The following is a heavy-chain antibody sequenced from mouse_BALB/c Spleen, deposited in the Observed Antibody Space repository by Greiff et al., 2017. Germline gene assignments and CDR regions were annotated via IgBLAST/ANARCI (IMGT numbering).Heavy chain of an antibody. Sequence: VQLQQPGAELVKPGASVKLSCKASGYTFTSYWMHWVKQRPGQGLEWIGEIDPSDSYTNYNQKFKGKATLTVDKSSSTAYMQLSSLTSEDSAVYYCARELRLQAMDYWGQGTSVTVSS. CDR3: ARELRLQAMDY. CDR2: IDPSDSYT. J-gene: IGHJ4*01. D-gene: IGHD1-2*01. CDR1: GYTFTSYW. V-gene: IGHV1-69*02.